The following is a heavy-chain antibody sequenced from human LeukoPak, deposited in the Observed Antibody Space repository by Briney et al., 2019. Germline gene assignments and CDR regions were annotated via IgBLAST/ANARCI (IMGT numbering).Heavy chain of an antibody. Sequence: ASVKVSCKASGYTFTSNAIHWVRQAPGQRLAWMGWINTGNGNTKYAQKFQGRVTFTRDTSAITAYMELSSLRSEDTAFYYCAKETTYPYGDFESWGQGTLVTVSS. J-gene: IGHJ4*02. D-gene: IGHD4-17*01. CDR3: AKETTYPYGDFES. CDR1: GYTFTSNA. CDR2: INTGNGNT. V-gene: IGHV1-3*04.